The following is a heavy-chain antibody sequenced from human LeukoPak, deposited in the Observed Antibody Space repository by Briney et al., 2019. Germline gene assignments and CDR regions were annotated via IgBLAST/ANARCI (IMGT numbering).Heavy chain of an antibody. CDR1: GFTFSSYE. J-gene: IGHJ6*04. CDR2: ISSSGSTI. D-gene: IGHD3-10*02. Sequence: GGSLRLSCAASGFTFSSYEMNWVRQAPGKGLEWVSYISSSGSTIYYADSVKGRFTISRDNAKNSLYLQMNSLRAEDTAVYYCAELGITMIGGVWGRGTTVTIPS. V-gene: IGHV3-48*03. CDR3: AELGITMIGGV.